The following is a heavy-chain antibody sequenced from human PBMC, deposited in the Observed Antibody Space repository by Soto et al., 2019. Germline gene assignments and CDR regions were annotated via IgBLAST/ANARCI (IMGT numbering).Heavy chain of an antibody. V-gene: IGHV4-34*01. CDR3: ARGRGSGYYFYYYYGMDV. Sequence: SETLSLTCAVYGGSFSGYYWSWIRQPPGKGLEWIGEINHSGSTNYNPSLKSRVTISVATSKNQFSLKLSSVTAADTAVYYCARGRGSGYYFYYYYGMDVWGQGTTVT. D-gene: IGHD3-22*01. CDR1: GGSFSGYY. CDR2: INHSGST. J-gene: IGHJ6*01.